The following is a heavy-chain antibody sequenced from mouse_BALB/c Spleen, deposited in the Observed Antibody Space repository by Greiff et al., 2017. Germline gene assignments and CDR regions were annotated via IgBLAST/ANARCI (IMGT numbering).Heavy chain of an antibody. CDR3: ARDAGGNYQFAY. Sequence: EVKVVESGGGLVQPGGSLKLSCAASGFTFSSYGMSWVRQTPDKRLELVATINSNGGSTYYPDSVKGRFTISRDNAKNTLYLQMSSLKSEDTAMYYCARDAGGNYQFAYWGQGTLVTVSA. J-gene: IGHJ3*01. CDR2: INSNGGST. V-gene: IGHV5-6-3*01. CDR1: GFTFSSYG. D-gene: IGHD2-1*01.